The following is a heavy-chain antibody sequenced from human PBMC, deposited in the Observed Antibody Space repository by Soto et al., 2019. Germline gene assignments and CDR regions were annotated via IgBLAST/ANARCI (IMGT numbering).Heavy chain of an antibody. CDR2: VHSDGTTT. D-gene: IGHD3-10*01. CDR3: ARGDRGGFDL. CDR1: GFTFDYYW. Sequence: EVQLVESGGGLVQPGESLRLSCAASGFTFDYYWMHWVRQAPGKGLVWVSRVHSDGTTTTYADSVKGRFTISRDNARNRVSLQRSSLRAEDTGIYSRARGDRGGFDLWGHGTVVTVSS. J-gene: IGHJ3*01. V-gene: IGHV3-74*01.